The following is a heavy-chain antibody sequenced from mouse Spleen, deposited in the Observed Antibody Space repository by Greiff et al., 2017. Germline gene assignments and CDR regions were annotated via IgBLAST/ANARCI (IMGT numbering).Heavy chain of an antibody. Sequence: EVQLQQSGAELVRPGASVTLSCTASGFNIKDYYMHWVKQRPEQGLEWIGRIDPEDGDTEYAPKFQGKATMTADTSSNTAYLQLSSLTSEGTAVYYWTTRGGRGSYWGQGTLVTVSA. CDR2: IDPEDGDT. CDR1: GFNIKDYY. V-gene: IGHV14-1*01. J-gene: IGHJ3*01. D-gene: IGHD1-1*01. CDR3: TTRGGRGSY.